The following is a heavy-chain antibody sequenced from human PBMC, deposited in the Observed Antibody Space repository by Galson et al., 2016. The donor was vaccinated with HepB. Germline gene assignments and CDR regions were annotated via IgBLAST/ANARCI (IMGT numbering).Heavy chain of an antibody. V-gene: IGHV5-51*01. CDR2: IYPGDSDT. D-gene: IGHD3-16*01. Sequence: QSGAEVKKPGESLKISCQGSGYSFTNQWIAWVRQMPGKGLEWMGIIYPGDSDTRYSTSFQGQVTISADESLSTAYLQWSSLKASDTAIYYCARRGDNRGAEYYFDYWGQGTLVTVSS. CDR1: GYSFTNQW. CDR3: ARRGDNRGAEYYFDY. J-gene: IGHJ4*02.